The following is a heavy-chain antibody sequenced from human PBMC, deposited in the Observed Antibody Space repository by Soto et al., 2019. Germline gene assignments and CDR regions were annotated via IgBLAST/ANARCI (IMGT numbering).Heavy chain of an antibody. CDR2: IYFTGNT. D-gene: IGHD6-25*01. V-gene: IGHV4-39*01. J-gene: IGHJ5*02. CDR1: GGSITSSSHF. Sequence: SETLSLTCTASGGSITSSSHFWGWVRQPPGKGLEWIGTIYFTGNTYYTPSLKSRLTMSIDTSKNEFSLRLNSVTAADTAVYYCAGQTFTIAAASYGRSNWFDPWGPGTLVTVSS. CDR3: AGQTFTIAAASYGRSNWFDP.